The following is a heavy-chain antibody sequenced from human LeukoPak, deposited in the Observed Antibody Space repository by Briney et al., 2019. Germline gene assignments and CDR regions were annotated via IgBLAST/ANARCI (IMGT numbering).Heavy chain of an antibody. CDR2: ISYDGSNK. CDR3: ARERPGAAAGTFDY. CDR1: GFTFSSYA. V-gene: IGHV3-30*04. J-gene: IGHJ4*02. D-gene: IGHD6-13*01. Sequence: GGSLRLSCAASGFTFSSYAMHWVRQAPGKGLEWVAVISYDGSNKYYADSVKGRFTISRDNSKNTLYLQMNSLRAEDTAVYYCARERPGAAAGTFDYWGQGTLVTVSS.